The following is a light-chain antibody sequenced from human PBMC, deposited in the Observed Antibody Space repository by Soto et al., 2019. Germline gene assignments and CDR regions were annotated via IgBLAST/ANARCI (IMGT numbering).Light chain of an antibody. J-gene: IGLJ3*02. Sequence: QSVLTQPPSVSGAPGQRVTISCTGSNSNIGAGFDAHWYQHLPGTAPKLLIYGISNRPSGVPDRFSGSKSGTSASLAITGLQAEDEADYYCQSYDSRLSGWVFGGGTKVTVL. CDR3: QSYDSRLSGWV. CDR2: GIS. CDR1: NSNIGAGFD. V-gene: IGLV1-40*01.